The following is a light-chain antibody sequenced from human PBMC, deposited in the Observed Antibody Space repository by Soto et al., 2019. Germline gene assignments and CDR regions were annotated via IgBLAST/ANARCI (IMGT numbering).Light chain of an antibody. CDR1: SSDVGSYNL. J-gene: IGLJ2*01. V-gene: IGLV2-23*02. CDR3: CSYAGSSTVV. Sequence: QSALTQPASVSGSPGQSITISCTGTSSDVGSYNLVSWYQQDPGKAPKLMIYEVSKRPSGVSNRFSGSKSGNTASLTISGLQAEDEADYYCCSYAGSSTVVFGGGTKLTVL. CDR2: EVS.